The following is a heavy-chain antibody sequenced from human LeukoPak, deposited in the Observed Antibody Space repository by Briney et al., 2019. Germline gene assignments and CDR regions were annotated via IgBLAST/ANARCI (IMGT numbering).Heavy chain of an antibody. CDR3: ASYYDTTAYYFDY. V-gene: IGHV4-39*01. CDR2: IYYSGST. Sequence: SETLSLTCTVSGGSISSSSYYWGWIRQPPGKGLEWIGSIYYSGSTYYNPSLKSRVTISVDTSKNQFSLKLSSVTAADTAVYYCASYYDTTAYYFDYWGQGTLVTVSS. J-gene: IGHJ4*02. CDR1: GGSISSSSYY. D-gene: IGHD3-9*01.